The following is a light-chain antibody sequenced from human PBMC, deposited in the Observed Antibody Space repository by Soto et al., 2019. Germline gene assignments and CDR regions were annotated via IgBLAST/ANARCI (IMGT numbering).Light chain of an antibody. V-gene: IGKV3-15*01. J-gene: IGKJ2*01. Sequence: EIAMTQSPATLSVSPGERATLSCRASQRISTELAWSQQIPGQPPRLLIYSASTRATGVPARFTGSGSGSEFTLTISGLQSEDFAICYCQQGHNWPLTFVQGTRLEI. CDR2: SAS. CDR1: QRISTE. CDR3: QQGHNWPLT.